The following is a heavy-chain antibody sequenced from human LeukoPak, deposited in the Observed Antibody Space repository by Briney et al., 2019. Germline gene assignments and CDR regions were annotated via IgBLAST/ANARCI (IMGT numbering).Heavy chain of an antibody. CDR2: ISRNGGSA. CDR3: ARLVGITYFDY. V-gene: IGHV3-23*01. CDR1: GFTFSSYA. J-gene: IGHJ4*02. D-gene: IGHD3-9*01. Sequence: GGSLRLSCGASGFTFSSYAMSWVRQAPGKGLEWVSVISRNGGSAYYADSVKGRFTISRDISKNTLYLQMNSLRAEDTAVYYCARLVGITYFDYWGQGTLVTVSS.